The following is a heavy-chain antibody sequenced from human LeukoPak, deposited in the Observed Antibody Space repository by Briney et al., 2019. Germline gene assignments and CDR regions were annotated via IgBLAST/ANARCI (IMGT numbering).Heavy chain of an antibody. D-gene: IGHD6-19*01. J-gene: IGHJ4*02. Sequence: ASVKVSCKASGGTFSSYAISWVRQAPGQGLEWMGGIIPIFGTANYAQKFQGRVTITADKSTSTAYMELSSLRSEDTAVYYCARDVVGWRLDYWGQGTLVTVSS. CDR1: GGTFSSYA. V-gene: IGHV1-69*06. CDR3: ARDVVGWRLDY. CDR2: IIPIFGTA.